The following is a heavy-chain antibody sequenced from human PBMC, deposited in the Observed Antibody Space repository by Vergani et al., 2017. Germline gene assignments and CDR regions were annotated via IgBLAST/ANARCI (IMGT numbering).Heavy chain of an antibody. V-gene: IGHV4-34*01. Sequence: QVQLQQWGAGLLKPSETLSLTCAVYGGSFSGYYWSWIRQSPGKGLEWIGEVNHSGRTNYNPSLKSRVTISGDTSKNQFSLRLTSVTAAATAVYYCARGLRPQGTGWTTTNLESWAQADLVTASS. D-gene: IGHD3-3*01. CDR1: GGSFSGYY. CDR3: ARGLRPQGTGWTTTNLES. CDR2: VNHSGRT. J-gene: IGHJ5*02.